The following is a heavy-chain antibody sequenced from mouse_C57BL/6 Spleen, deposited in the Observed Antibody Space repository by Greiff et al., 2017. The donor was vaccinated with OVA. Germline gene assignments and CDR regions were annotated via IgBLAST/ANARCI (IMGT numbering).Heavy chain of an antibody. J-gene: IGHJ1*03. Sequence: EVQGVESGGGLVKPGGSLKLSCAASGFTFSDYGMHWVRQAPEKGLEWVAYISSGSSTIYYADTVKGRFTISRDNAKNTLFLQMTSLRSEDTAMYYCARERDCRESWGYFDVWGTGTTVTVSS. CDR2: ISSGSSTI. D-gene: IGHD3-3*01. V-gene: IGHV5-17*01. CDR1: GFTFSDYG. CDR3: ARERDCRESWGYFDV.